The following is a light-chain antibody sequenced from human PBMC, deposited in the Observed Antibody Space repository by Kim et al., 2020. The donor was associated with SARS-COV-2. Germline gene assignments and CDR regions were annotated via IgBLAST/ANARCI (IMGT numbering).Light chain of an antibody. V-gene: IGKV3-20*01. CDR2: GAS. J-gene: IGKJ1*01. CDR3: QQYGGSPWT. CDR1: QSVSSSY. Sequence: EIVLTQSPGTLSLSPGESATLSCRASQSVSSSYLAWYQQKPGQAPRLLMYGASTRATGIPDRFRGSGSGTDFTLTINRLAPEDFAVYYCQQYGGSPWTFGQGTKVDIK.